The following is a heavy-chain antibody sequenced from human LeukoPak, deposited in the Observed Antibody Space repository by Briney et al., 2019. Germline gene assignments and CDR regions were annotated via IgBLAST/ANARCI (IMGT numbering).Heavy chain of an antibody. CDR2: INPNSGDT. CDR1: GHTFSGYY. Sequence: GPSVKLSCKASGHTFSGYYLHWVRQPPGQGLEGMGWINPNSGDTGYAQRFQGRVTMTRDTSIRTIYMEIYMELTGLRFDDTALYYCARWDGYSSSPDYWGQGTLVTVSS. V-gene: IGHV1-2*02. J-gene: IGHJ4*02. D-gene: IGHD6-13*01. CDR3: ARWDGYSSSPDY.